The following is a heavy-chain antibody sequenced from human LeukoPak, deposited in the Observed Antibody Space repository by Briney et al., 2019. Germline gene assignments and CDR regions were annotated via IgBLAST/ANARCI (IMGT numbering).Heavy chain of an antibody. CDR3: ARALADRDGYNYGLDS. CDR1: GFTFSSFW. D-gene: IGHD5-24*01. V-gene: IGHV3-7*02. CDR2: INQDGSNK. Sequence: PGGSLRLSCAASGFTFSSFWMTWVRQTPGKGLEWVANINQDGSNKYYVDSVKGRFTISRDNSKNTLSLQMNSLRAEDTAVYYCARALADRDGYNYGLDSWGQGTLVTVSS. J-gene: IGHJ5*01.